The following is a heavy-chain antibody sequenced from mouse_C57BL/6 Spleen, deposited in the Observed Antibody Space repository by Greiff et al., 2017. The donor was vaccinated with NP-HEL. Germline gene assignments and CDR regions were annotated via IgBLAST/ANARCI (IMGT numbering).Heavy chain of an antibody. CDR2: IDPNSGGT. Sequence: QVQLQQPGAELVKPGASVKLSCKASGYTFTSYWMHWVKQRPGRGLEWIGRIDPNSGGTKYNEKFKSKATLTVDKPSSTAYMQLSSLTSEDSAVYYCARCPSECSSYVYAMDYWGQGTSVTVSS. D-gene: IGHD1-1*01. CDR3: ARCPSECSSYVYAMDY. V-gene: IGHV1-72*01. J-gene: IGHJ4*01. CDR1: GYTFTSYW.